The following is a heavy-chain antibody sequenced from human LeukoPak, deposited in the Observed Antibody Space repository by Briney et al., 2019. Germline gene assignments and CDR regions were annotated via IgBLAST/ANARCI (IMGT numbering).Heavy chain of an antibody. Sequence: SQTLSLTCAISGDSVSSNNAAWNWVRQSPSRGLEWLGRTYYRSKWYNDYAVSVKSRITINPDTSKNQFSLQLNSVTPEDTAVYYCAKTPGSGSLFFDYWGQGTLVTVSS. D-gene: IGHD3-10*01. J-gene: IGHJ4*02. V-gene: IGHV6-1*01. CDR1: GDSVSSNNAA. CDR3: AKTPGSGSLFFDY. CDR2: TYYRSKWYN.